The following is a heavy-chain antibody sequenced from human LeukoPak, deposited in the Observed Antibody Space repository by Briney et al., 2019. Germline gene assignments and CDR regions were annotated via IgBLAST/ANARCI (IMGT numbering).Heavy chain of an antibody. CDR1: GFTFSSYE. J-gene: IGHJ4*02. V-gene: IGHV3-48*03. D-gene: IGHD5-18*01. CDR2: ISSSGSTI. Sequence: GGSLRLSCAASGFTFSSYEMSWVRQAPGKGLEWVSYISSSGSTIYYADSVKGRFAISRDNAKNSLYLQMNSLRAEDTAVYYCARDSHYSYGPFFDYWGQGTLVTVSS. CDR3: ARDSHYSYGPFFDY.